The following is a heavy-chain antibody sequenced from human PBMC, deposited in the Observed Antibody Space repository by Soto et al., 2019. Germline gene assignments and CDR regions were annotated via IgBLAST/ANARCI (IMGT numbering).Heavy chain of an antibody. CDR3: TSLGADIVVVPAAKDPDAFDI. D-gene: IGHD2-2*01. J-gene: IGHJ3*02. CDR2: IRSKANSYAT. V-gene: IGHV3-73*01. Sequence: GSLRLSCAASGFTFSGSAMHWVRQASGKGLEWVGRIRSKANSYATAYAASVKGRFTISRDDSKNTAYLQMNSLKTEDTAVYYCTSLGADIVVVPAAKDPDAFDIWGQGTMVTVSS. CDR1: GFTFSGSA.